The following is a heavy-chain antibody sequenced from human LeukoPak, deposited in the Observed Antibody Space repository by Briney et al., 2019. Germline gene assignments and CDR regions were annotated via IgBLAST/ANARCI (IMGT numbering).Heavy chain of an antibody. D-gene: IGHD6-19*01. CDR2: INHSGST. Sequence: SETLSLTCAVYGGSFSGYYWSWIRQPPGKGLEWIGEINHSGSTNYNPSLKSRVTISVDTSKNQFSLKLSSVTAADTAAYYCARAQWLHYFDYWGQGTLVTVSS. V-gene: IGHV4-34*01. CDR3: ARAQWLHYFDY. CDR1: GGSFSGYY. J-gene: IGHJ4*02.